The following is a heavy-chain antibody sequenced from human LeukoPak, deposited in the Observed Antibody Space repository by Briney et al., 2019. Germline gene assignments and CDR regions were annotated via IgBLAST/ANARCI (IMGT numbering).Heavy chain of an antibody. CDR1: GFTFSSYG. J-gene: IGHJ4*02. CDR2: ISYDGSNK. CDR3: AKDLYYGDYHFDY. V-gene: IGHV3-30*18. D-gene: IGHD4-17*01. Sequence: GRSLRLSCAASGFTFSSYGMHWVRQAPGKGLERVTVISYDGSNKYYADSVKGRFTISRDNSKNTLYLQMNSLRAEDTAVYYCAKDLYYGDYHFDYWGQGTLVTVSS.